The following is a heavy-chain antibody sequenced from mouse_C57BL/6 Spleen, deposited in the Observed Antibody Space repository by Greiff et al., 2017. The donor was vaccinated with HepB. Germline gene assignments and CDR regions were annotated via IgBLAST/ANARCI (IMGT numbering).Heavy chain of an antibody. D-gene: IGHD3-3*01. CDR1: GFTFSSYA. J-gene: IGHJ3*01. Sequence: EVQLQESGGGLVKPGGSLKLSCAASGFTFSSYAMSWVRQTPEKRLEWVATISDGGSYTYYPDNVKGRFTISRDNAKNNLYLQMSHLKSEDTAMYYCARDRAFLAYWGQGTLVTVSA. CDR2: ISDGGSYT. V-gene: IGHV5-4*01. CDR3: ARDRAFLAY.